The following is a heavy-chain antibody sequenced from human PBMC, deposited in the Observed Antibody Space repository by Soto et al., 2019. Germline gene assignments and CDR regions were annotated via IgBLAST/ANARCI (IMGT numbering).Heavy chain of an antibody. V-gene: IGHV1-69*01. CDR3: ASSPYYDFWSGYSPHDAFDI. Sequence: QVQLVQSGAEVKKPGSSVKVSCKASGGTFSSYAISWVRQAPGQGLEWMGGIIPIFGTANYAQKFQGRVTITADESTSTAYMELSSLRSEDTAVYYCASSPYYDFWSGYSPHDAFDIWGQGTMVTVSS. J-gene: IGHJ3*02. CDR1: GGTFSSYA. CDR2: IIPIFGTA. D-gene: IGHD3-3*01.